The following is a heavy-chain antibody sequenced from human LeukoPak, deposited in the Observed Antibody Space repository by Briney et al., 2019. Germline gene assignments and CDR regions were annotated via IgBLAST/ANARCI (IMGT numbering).Heavy chain of an antibody. CDR1: GFTFSNAW. Sequence: QSGGSLRLSCAASGFTFSNAWMSWVRQAPGKGLEWVANIKQDGSEKYYVDSVKGRFTISRDNAKNSLYLQMNSLRAEDTAVYYCAVVGATSYWGQGTLVTVSS. D-gene: IGHD1-26*01. J-gene: IGHJ4*02. CDR3: AVVGATSY. V-gene: IGHV3-7*01. CDR2: IKQDGSEK.